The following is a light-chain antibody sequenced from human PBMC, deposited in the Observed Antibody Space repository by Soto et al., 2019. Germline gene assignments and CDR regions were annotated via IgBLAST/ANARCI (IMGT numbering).Light chain of an antibody. CDR2: GAS. J-gene: IGKJ1*01. CDR1: QSVSSSY. CDR3: QQYGSSVT. Sequence: EIGLTQSPGTLSLSPGERATLSCRASQSVSSSYLAWYQQKPGQAPRLLIYGASSRATGIPDRFSGSGSGTGFTLAISRLEPEDFAVYYCQQYGSSVTFGQGTKVDI. V-gene: IGKV3-20*01.